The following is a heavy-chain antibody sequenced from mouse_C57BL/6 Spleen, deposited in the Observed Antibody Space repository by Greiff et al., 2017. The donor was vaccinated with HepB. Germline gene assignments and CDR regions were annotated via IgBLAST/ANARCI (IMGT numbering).Heavy chain of an antibody. V-gene: IGHV1-82*01. CDR2: IYPGDGDT. D-gene: IGHD3-2*02. CDR3: ARGPSSGPFYAMDY. Sequence: VQLQQSGPELVKPGASVKISCKASGYAFSSSWMNWVKQRPGKGLEWIGRIYPGDGDTNYNGKFKGKATLTADKSSSTAYMQLSSLTSEDSAVYFCARGPSSGPFYAMDYWGQGTSVTVSS. J-gene: IGHJ4*01. CDR1: GYAFSSSW.